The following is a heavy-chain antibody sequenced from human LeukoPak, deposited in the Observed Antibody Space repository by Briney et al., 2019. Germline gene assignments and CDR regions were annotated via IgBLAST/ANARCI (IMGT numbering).Heavy chain of an antibody. J-gene: IGHJ4*02. V-gene: IGHV4-39*01. CDR1: GDSISSSTYSTTYY. D-gene: IGHD1-20*01. CDR3: ARHGGRYNWSPSD. CDR2: ITYSGTT. Sequence: SETLSLTCSVSGDSISSSTYSTTYYWGWIRQPPGKGLEWIGSITYSGTTHYNASLKSRVTISVDTSKNQFSLRPSSVTAADTAVYFCARHGGRYNWSPSDWGQGTLVTVSS.